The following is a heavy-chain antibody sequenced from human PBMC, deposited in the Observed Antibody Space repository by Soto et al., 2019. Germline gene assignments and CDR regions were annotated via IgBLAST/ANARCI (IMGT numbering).Heavy chain of an antibody. J-gene: IGHJ4*02. CDR1: EGTFSNYA. Sequence: QVQLVQSGAEVKKPGSSVKVSCKASEGTFSNYAFSWVRQAPGQGLEWMGGIFPLFGTTNYAQKFQGRVTITADKSTTTAYMELISLTSEDTAVYYCARDHTTYGDFAVKGLRDRGQGVLVTVSS. V-gene: IGHV1-69*06. CDR2: IFPLFGTT. D-gene: IGHD4-17*01. CDR3: ARDHTTYGDFAVKGLRD.